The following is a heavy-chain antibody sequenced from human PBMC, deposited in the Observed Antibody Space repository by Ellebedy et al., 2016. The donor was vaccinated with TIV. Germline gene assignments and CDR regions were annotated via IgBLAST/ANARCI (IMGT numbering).Heavy chain of an antibody. Sequence: GESLKISCATSGFSFSDYWLAWVRQAPGKGLEWVANIREDGGDKYYLDSVKGRFTISRDNAESILYLQMNSLRVEDTAMYYCAGNLDVWGQGILVTVSS. CDR2: IREDGGDK. D-gene: IGHD3-3*01. CDR1: GFSFSDYW. V-gene: IGHV3-7*01. CDR3: AGNLDV. J-gene: IGHJ4*02.